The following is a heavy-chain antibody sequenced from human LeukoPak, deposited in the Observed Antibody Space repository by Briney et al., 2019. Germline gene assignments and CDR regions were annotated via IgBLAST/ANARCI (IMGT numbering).Heavy chain of an antibody. Sequence: ASVKVSCKASGYTFTGYYMHWVRQAPGQGLEGMGWINPNSGGTNYAQKFQGRVTMTRDTSISTASMELSRLRSDDTAVYYCARDSAFGRVIVIWARDAFDIWGQGTMVTVSS. CDR3: ARDSAFGRVIVIWARDAFDI. CDR1: GYTFTGYY. J-gene: IGHJ3*02. CDR2: INPNSGGT. D-gene: IGHD3-16*02. V-gene: IGHV1-2*02.